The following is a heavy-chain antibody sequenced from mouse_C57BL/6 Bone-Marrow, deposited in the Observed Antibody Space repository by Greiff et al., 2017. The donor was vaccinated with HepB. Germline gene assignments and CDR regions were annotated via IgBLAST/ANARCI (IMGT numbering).Heavy chain of an antibody. CDR2: IHPNSGST. Sequence: QVQLQQPGAELVKPGASVKLSCKASGYTFTSYWMHWVKQRPGQGLEWIGMIHPNSGSTNYNEKFKSKAILTVDKSSSTAYMQLSSLTSEDSAVYYCAKGITTVVATSKFAYWGQGTLVTVSA. CDR1: GYTFTSYW. CDR3: AKGITTVVATSKFAY. D-gene: IGHD1-1*01. V-gene: IGHV1-64*01. J-gene: IGHJ3*01.